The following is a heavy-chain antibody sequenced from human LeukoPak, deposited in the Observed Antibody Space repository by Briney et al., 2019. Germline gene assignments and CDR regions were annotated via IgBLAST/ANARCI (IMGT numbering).Heavy chain of an antibody. Sequence: ASVKVSCKASGYTFTSYYMHWVRQAPGQGLEWMGIINPSGGSTSYAQKFQGRVTMTTDTSTSTAYMELRSLRSDDTAVYYCARARKAAGSWTWFDPWGQGTLVTVTS. CDR2: INPSGGST. CDR1: GYTFTSYY. CDR3: ARARKAAGSWTWFDP. V-gene: IGHV1-46*01. D-gene: IGHD6-13*01. J-gene: IGHJ5*02.